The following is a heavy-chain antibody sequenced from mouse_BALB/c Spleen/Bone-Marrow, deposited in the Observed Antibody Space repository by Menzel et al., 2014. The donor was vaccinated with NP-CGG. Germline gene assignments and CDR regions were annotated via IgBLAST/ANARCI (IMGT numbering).Heavy chain of an antibody. J-gene: IGHJ3*01. CDR1: GFTFSDYY. CDR2: ISDGGSYT. Sequence: EVKLMESGGGLVKPGGSLKLSCAASGFTFSDYYMYWVRQTPEKRLEWVATISDGGSYTYYPDSVKGRFTISRDNAKYNLYLQMSSLKSEDTAMYYCARDYDYDPAWFAYWGQGTLVTVSA. V-gene: IGHV5-4*02. D-gene: IGHD2-4*01. CDR3: ARDYDYDPAWFAY.